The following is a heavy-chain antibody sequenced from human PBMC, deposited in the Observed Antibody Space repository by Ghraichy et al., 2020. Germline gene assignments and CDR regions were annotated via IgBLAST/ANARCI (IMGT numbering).Heavy chain of an antibody. CDR2: IKPAGSEK. J-gene: IGHJ3*02. D-gene: IGHD3-22*01. Sequence: GESLNISCAASGFTFSSYWMSWVRQAPGKGLEWVANIKPAGSEKFYVDSVKGRFTLSRDNAKNSLYLQMNSLRAEDTAVYYCARGDYYDSSGYWVDAFDIWGQGTMVTVSS. CDR3: ARGDYYDSSGYWVDAFDI. CDR1: GFTFSSYW. V-gene: IGHV3-7*04.